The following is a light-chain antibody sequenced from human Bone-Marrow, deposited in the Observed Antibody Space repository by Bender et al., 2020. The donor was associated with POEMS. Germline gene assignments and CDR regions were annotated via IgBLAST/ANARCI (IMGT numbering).Light chain of an antibody. CDR3: NSYTSTNTPYV. J-gene: IGLJ1*01. V-gene: IGLV2-14*02. CDR1: NRDVGSIYL. CDR2: EGS. Sequence: QSALTQPASVSGSPGQSITISCTGTNRDVGSIYLVSWYQQYPGKAPKLIIYEGSKRPSGVPDRFSGSKSGNTASLTISGLQAEDEADYYCNSYTSTNTPYVFGSGTKVTVL.